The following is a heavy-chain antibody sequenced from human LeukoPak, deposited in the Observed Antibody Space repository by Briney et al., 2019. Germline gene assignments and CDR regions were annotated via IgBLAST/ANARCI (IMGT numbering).Heavy chain of an antibody. D-gene: IGHD4-23*01. J-gene: IGHJ4*02. V-gene: IGHV4-34*01. CDR1: GGSFSGYY. Sequence: KSSETLSLTCAVYGGSFSGYYWSWIRQPPGKGLEWIGEINHSGSTNYNPSLKSRVTISVDTSKNQFSLKLSSVTAAVTAVYYCARHEASLTTVVINDPVDYWGQGTLVTVSS. CDR3: ARHEASLTTVVINDPVDY. CDR2: INHSGST.